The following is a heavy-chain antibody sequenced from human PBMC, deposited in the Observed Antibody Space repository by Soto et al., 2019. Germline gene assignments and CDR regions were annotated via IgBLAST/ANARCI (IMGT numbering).Heavy chain of an antibody. CDR2: ISGSGGST. D-gene: IGHD6-13*01. CDR1: GFTFSSYA. J-gene: IGHJ4*02. CDR3: ANNRDRSSWTPFDY. Sequence: PGGSLRLSCAASGFTFSSYAMSWVRQAPGKGLEWVSAISGSGGSTYYADSVKGRFTISRDNSKNTLYLQMKSLRAEDTAVYYCANNRDRSSWTPFDYWAQGTLVTVSS. V-gene: IGHV3-23*01.